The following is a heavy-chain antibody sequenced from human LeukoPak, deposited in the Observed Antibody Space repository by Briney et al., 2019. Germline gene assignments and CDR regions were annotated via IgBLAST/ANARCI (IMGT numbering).Heavy chain of an antibody. CDR1: GGTFSSYT. Sequence: SVKVSCKASGGTFSSYTISWVRQAPGQGLEWMGRIIPIFGTANYAQKFQGRVTITTDESTSTAYMELSRLRSEDTAVYYCARGYSYGLYFDYWGQGTLVTVSS. CDR2: IIPIFGTA. D-gene: IGHD5-18*01. J-gene: IGHJ4*02. V-gene: IGHV1-69*05. CDR3: ARGYSYGLYFDY.